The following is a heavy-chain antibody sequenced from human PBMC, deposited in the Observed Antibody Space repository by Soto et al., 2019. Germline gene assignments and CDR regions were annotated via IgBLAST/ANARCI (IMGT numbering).Heavy chain of an antibody. D-gene: IGHD5-12*01. J-gene: IGHJ2*01. CDR1: GGTFSSSA. V-gene: IGHV1-69*12. Sequence: QVQLVQSGAEVKKPGSSVKVSCKASGGTFSSSAISWVRQAPGQGLEWMGGLIPIFGTANYAQKFQGRGTIPADESTRTVYMELSSLRCEDTAVDYCASGPGYSGYDLASDWYFDLWGRGTLVTVSS. CDR2: LIPIFGTA. CDR3: ASGPGYSGYDLASDWYFDL.